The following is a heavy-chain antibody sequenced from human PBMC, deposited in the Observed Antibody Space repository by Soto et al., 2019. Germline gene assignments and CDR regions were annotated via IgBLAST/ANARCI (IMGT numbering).Heavy chain of an antibody. Sequence: QVQLQESGPGLVKPSETLSLTCTVSGGSISNYYWSWIRQPPGKGLEWIGYIPNSGSINYNPSLKGRITISLETSNNQWSLKVSSVTAADTAVYYFARGMGWYYYWGQGTLVTVSS. V-gene: IGHV4-59*12. CDR3: ARGMGWYYY. D-gene: IGHD6-19*01. CDR1: GGSISNYY. J-gene: IGHJ4*02. CDR2: IPNSGSI.